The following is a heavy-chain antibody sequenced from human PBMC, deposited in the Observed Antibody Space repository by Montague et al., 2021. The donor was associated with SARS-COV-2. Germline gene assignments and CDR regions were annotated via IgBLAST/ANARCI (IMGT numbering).Heavy chain of an antibody. CDR1: GFSLSTSGMC. J-gene: IGHJ4*02. CDR3: ARSHYDILTGYYTVFDY. CDR2: IXXXXDX. Sequence: VTPTQTLTLTCTFSGFSLSTSGMCVSWIRQPPGKALEWLALIXXXXDXYYSTSLKTRLTISKDTSNNQVVLTMTNMDPVDTATYYCARSHYDILTGYYTVFDYWGQGTLVTVSS. D-gene: IGHD3-9*01. V-gene: IGHV2-70*01.